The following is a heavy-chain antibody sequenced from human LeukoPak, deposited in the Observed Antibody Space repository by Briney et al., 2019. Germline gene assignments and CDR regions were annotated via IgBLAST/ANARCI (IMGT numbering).Heavy chain of an antibody. D-gene: IGHD4-17*01. CDR2: ISAYNGNT. CDR1: GYTFTSYG. J-gene: IGHJ2*01. CDR3: ARDGVGLDYGDNPDWYFDL. Sequence: GASVKVSCKASGYTFTSYGISWVRQAPGQGLEWMGWISAYNGNTNYAQKLQGRVTMTTDTSTSTAYMELRSLRSDDAAVYCCARDGVGLDYGDNPDWYFDLWGRGTLVTVSS. V-gene: IGHV1-18*01.